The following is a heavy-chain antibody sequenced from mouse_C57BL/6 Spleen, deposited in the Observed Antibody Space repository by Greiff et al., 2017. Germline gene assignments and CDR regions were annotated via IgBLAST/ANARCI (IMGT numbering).Heavy chain of an antibody. J-gene: IGHJ3*01. CDR3: TREANYCGSSTWFAY. CDR2: ISRGGDYI. Sequence: EVKVVESGEGLVKPGGSLKLSCAASGFTFSSYAMSWVRQTPEKRLEWVAYISRGGDYIYYADTVKGRFTISRDNARNTLYLQMSSLKSEDTTMYYCTREANYCGSSTWFAYWGQGTLVTVSA. V-gene: IGHV5-9-1*02. CDR1: GFTFSSYA. D-gene: IGHD1-1*01.